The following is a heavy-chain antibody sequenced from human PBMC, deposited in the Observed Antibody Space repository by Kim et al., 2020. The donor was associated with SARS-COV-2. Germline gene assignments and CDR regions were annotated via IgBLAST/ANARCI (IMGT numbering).Heavy chain of an antibody. CDR2: IYYSGGT. D-gene: IGHD3-3*01. Sequence: SETLSLTCTVSGGTISSYYWSWIRQPQGKGLEWIGYIYYSGGTNYNPSLKRRVTISVDTSKNQFSLKLRSVTAADTAVYYCARSPELLSYEDYYVMDVWGQGTTVTVSS. J-gene: IGHJ6*02. CDR3: ARSPELLSYEDYYVMDV. V-gene: IGHV4-59*13. CDR1: GGTISSYY.